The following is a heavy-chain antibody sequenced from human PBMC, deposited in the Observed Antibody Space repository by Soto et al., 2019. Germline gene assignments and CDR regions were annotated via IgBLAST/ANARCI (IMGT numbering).Heavy chain of an antibody. V-gene: IGHV3-48*01. CDR1: GFTFSSYS. CDR3: ARDGPYSSSSFDY. J-gene: IGHJ4*02. CDR2: ISSSSSTI. D-gene: IGHD6-6*01. Sequence: EVQLVESGGGLVQPGGSLRLSCAASGFTFSSYSMNWVRQAPGKGLEWVSYISSSSSTIYYADSVKGRFTISRDNAKNSLYLQMNSLRAEDTAVSYCARDGPYSSSSFDYWGQGTLVTVSS.